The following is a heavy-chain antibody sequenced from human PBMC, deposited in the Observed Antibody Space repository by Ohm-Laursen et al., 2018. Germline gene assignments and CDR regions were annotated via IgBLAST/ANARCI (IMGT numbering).Heavy chain of an antibody. CDR3: ATRNYDSSGYHFDY. V-gene: IGHV1-46*01. D-gene: IGHD3-22*01. CDR2: INTGGGST. J-gene: IGHJ4*02. CDR1: GYTFTSYD. Sequence: ASVKVSCKPSGYTFTSYDINWVRQATGQGLEWMGIINTGGGSTSHAQKFQGRLTMTRDTSTSTAYMELSSLRSEDTAVYYCATRNYDSSGYHFDYWGQGTLVTVSS.